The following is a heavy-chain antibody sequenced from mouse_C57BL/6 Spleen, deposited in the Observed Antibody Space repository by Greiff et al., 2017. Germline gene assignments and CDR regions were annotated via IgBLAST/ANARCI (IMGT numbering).Heavy chain of an antibody. J-gene: IGHJ2*01. Sequence: VQLQQSVAELVRPGASVKLSCTASGFNIKNTYMHWVKQRPEQGLEWIGRIDPANGNTKYAPKFQGKATITADTSSNTAYLQLSSLTSEDTASYYCARSITTVVATGYFDYWGQGTTLTVSS. D-gene: IGHD1-1*01. CDR1: GFNIKNTY. CDR3: ARSITTVVATGYFDY. CDR2: IDPANGNT. V-gene: IGHV14-3*01.